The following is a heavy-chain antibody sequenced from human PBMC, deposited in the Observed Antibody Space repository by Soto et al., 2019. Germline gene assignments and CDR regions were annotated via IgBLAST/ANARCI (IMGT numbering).Heavy chain of an antibody. V-gene: IGHV4-39*01. Sequence: QLQLQESGPGLVKPSETLSLTCTVSVGSISSSSYYWGWIRQPPGKGLEGIGSIYYSGSTYYNPSLKSRVTISVDTSKNQFSLKLSSVTAADTAVYYCARPGPWFGELSSPGWFDPWGQGTLVTVSS. D-gene: IGHD3-10*01. CDR2: IYYSGST. CDR1: VGSISSSSYY. CDR3: ARPGPWFGELSSPGWFDP. J-gene: IGHJ5*02.